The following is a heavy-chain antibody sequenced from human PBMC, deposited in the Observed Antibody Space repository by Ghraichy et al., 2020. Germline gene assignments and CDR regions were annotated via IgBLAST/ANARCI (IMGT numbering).Heavy chain of an antibody. CDR3: VKDLVGGGFGAYGMDV. CDR2: INSDGGST. Sequence: LSLTCAASGFTFSSYWMHWVRQAPGQGLVWVSRINSDGGSTTYADSVKGRFTISKDNAKNTLYLQMNSLRAEDTAVYYCVKDLVGGGFGAYGMDVWGQGTTVTVSS. V-gene: IGHV3-74*01. J-gene: IGHJ6*02. D-gene: IGHD2-21*01. CDR1: GFTFSSYW.